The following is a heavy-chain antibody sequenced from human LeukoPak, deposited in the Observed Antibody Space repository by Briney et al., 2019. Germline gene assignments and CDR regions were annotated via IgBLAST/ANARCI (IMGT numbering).Heavy chain of an antibody. V-gene: IGHV3-23*01. Sequence: GGSLRLSCAASGFTFSSYAMSWVRQAPGKGLEWVSGISGSGGSTYYADSVKGRFTISRDNSKSTVYLQMNSLRADDTAVYYCAKMSGDCTTTTCSNFDYWGQGTLVTVSP. CDR3: AKMSGDCTTTTCSNFDY. D-gene: IGHD2-2*01. CDR2: ISGSGGST. CDR1: GFTFSSYA. J-gene: IGHJ4*02.